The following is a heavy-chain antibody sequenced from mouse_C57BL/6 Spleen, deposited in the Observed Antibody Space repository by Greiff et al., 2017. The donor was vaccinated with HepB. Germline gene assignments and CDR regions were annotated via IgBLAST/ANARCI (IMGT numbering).Heavy chain of an antibody. J-gene: IGHJ3*01. CDR2: IDPSDSET. Sequence: QVQLQQSGAELVRPGSSVKLSCKASGYTFTSYWMHWVKQRPIQGLEWIGNIDPSDSETHYNQKFKDKATLTVDKSSSTAYMQLSSLTSEDSAVYYCARWGDGYYGGFAYWGQGTLVTVSA. D-gene: IGHD2-3*01. V-gene: IGHV1-52*01. CDR3: ARWGDGYYGGFAY. CDR1: GYTFTSYW.